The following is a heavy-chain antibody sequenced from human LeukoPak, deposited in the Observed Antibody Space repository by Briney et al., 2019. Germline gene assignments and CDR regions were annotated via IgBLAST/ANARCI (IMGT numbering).Heavy chain of an antibody. D-gene: IGHD4-11*01. CDR2: ICVGGDT. J-gene: IGHJ4*02. V-gene: IGHV3-13*01. Sequence: PGGSLRLSCVASGFNFTKNDMHWVRQTTKRGLEWVSAICVGGDTYYADPVKGRFTISRENGKNSVYLQMNSLRAGDTAVYFCAKAFDYNGLRGEGGSFDCWGQGALVTVSS. CDR1: GFNFTKND. CDR3: AKAFDYNGLRGEGGSFDC.